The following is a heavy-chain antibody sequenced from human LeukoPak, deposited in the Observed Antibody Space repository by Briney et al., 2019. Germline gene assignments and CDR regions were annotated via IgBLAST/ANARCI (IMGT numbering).Heavy chain of an antibody. D-gene: IGHD3-3*01. J-gene: IGHJ4*02. CDR3: ARESVVYYFDY. Sequence: GRSLRLSCAASGFTFTSYTMHWVRLAPGRGLEWVTAISYDANSKYYADSVKGRLTISRDNSKNTVYLQMNSLRAEVSAVYYCARESVVYYFDYWGQGTPVTVSS. CDR1: GFTFTSYT. V-gene: IGHV3-30-3*01. CDR2: ISYDANSK.